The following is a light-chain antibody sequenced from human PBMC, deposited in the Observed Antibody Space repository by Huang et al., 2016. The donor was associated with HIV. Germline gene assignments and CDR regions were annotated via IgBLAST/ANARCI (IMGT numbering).Light chain of an antibody. CDR2: GAS. CDR1: KSVSSN. Sequence: EIVMTQSPATLSVSPGERATLSCRASKSVSSNLAWYQQKPGQAPRRPIYGASTSATGIPARFSGSGSGTEFTLTISSLQSEDFAVYYCQQYNNWPRTFGQGTKVEIK. CDR3: QQYNNWPRT. V-gene: IGKV3-15*01. J-gene: IGKJ1*01.